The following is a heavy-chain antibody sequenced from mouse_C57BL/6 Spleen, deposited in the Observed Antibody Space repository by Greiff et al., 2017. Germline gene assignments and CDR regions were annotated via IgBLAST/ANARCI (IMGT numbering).Heavy chain of an antibody. J-gene: IGHJ2*01. CDR3: ARSLYYGSSYVIYFDY. V-gene: IGHV1-9*01. D-gene: IGHD1-1*01. Sequence: ELSCKATGYTFTGYWIEWVKQRPGHGLEWIGEILPGSGSTNYNEKFKGKATFTADTSSNTAYMQLSSLTTEDSAIYYCARSLYYGSSYVIYFDYWGQGTTLTVSS. CDR1: GYTFTGYW. CDR2: ILPGSGST.